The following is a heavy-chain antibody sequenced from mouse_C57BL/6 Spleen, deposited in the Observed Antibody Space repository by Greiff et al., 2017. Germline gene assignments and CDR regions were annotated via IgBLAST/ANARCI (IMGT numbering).Heavy chain of an antibody. CDR1: GFTFSDYY. V-gene: IGHV5-16*01. D-gene: IGHD3-3*01. CDR2: INYDGSST. Sequence: EVMLVESEGGLVQPGSSMKLSCTASGFTFSDYYMAWVRQVPEKGLEWVANINYDGSSTYYLDSLKSRFIISRDNAKNILYLQMSSLKSEDTATYYCSRGGTWFAYWGQGTLVTVSA. CDR3: SRGGTWFAY. J-gene: IGHJ3*01.